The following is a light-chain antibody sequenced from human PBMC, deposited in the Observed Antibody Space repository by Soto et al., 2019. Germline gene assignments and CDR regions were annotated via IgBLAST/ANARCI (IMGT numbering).Light chain of an antibody. V-gene: IGLV1-47*01. CDR1: SSNIGSNY. CDR2: KNN. J-gene: IGLJ2*01. CDR3: AAWDDSLSGVV. Sequence: QSVLTQPPSASGTPGQRVTMSCSGSSSNIGSNYVYWYQQLPGTAPKLLIYKNNQRPSGVPDRFSGSKSGTSASLAISGLRSEDDADYYCAAWDDSLSGVVFGGGTKVTVL.